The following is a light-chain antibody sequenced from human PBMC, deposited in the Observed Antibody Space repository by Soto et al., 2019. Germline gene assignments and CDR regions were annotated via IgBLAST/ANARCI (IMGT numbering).Light chain of an antibody. CDR2: EVS. Sequence: QSALTQPASVSGSPGQSITISCTGTSRDVGSYNLVSWYQQYPGKAPKVIIYEVSNRPSGVSNRFSGSKSGNTASLTISGLQTEDEADYYCCAYTSTSALYVFGTGTKLTVL. CDR1: SRDVGSYNL. V-gene: IGLV2-14*02. J-gene: IGLJ1*01. CDR3: CAYTSTSALYV.